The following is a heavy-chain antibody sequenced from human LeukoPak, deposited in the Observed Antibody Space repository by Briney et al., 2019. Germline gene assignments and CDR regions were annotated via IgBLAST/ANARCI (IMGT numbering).Heavy chain of an antibody. CDR1: GGSFSGYY. CDR2: IYYSGST. J-gene: IGHJ3*02. V-gene: IGHV4-31*11. CDR3: ARDPPYYDSSGRDDAFDI. D-gene: IGHD3-22*01. Sequence: SETLSLTCAVYGGSFSGYYWSWIRQHPGKGLEWIGYIYYSGSTYYNPSLKSRVTISVDTSKNQFSLKLSSVTAADTAVYYCARDPPYYDSSGRDDAFDISGQGTMVTVSS.